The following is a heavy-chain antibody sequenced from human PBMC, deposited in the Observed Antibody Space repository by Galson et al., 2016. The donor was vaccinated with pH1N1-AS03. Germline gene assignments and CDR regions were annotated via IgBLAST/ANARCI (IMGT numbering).Heavy chain of an antibody. V-gene: IGHV3-23*01. D-gene: IGHD3-10*01. CDR1: GFTFSGYA. CDR3: AKMLRGMTAVGFES. J-gene: IGHJ5*01. CDR2: VSTNGRRI. Sequence: SLRLSCAASGFTFSGYAMNWVRQAPGKGLEWVSGVSTNGRRIFHADSVKGRFTISRDNSNNTVYLHMNSLRTEDTAVYYCAKMLRGMTAVGFESWGEGTLVIVSS.